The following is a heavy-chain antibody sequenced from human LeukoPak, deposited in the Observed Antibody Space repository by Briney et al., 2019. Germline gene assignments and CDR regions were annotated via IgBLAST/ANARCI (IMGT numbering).Heavy chain of an antibody. CDR3: ARVYYSSSYDYWYFDL. CDR1: GFTFRNYG. V-gene: IGHV3-30*02. CDR2: IRYDESNK. Sequence: GGSLRLSCAASGFTFRNYGMHWVRQAPGKGLEWVAFIRYDESNKYYADSVKGRFTISRDNAKNSLYLQMNSLRAEDTAVYYCARVYYSSSYDYWYFDLWGRGTLVTVSS. D-gene: IGHD6-13*01. J-gene: IGHJ2*01.